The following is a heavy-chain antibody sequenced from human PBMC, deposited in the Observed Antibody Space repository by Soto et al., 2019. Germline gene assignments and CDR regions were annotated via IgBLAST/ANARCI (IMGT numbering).Heavy chain of an antibody. CDR2: FYYTGDTYST. Sequence: PSETLSLTCTVSGASISSSRSYWGWVRQPPGKGLEWIVSFYYTGDTYSTYYNPSLKSRVTISVDTSKSQFSLNLRSVTAADTAVYYCASPRQGNYDFLSGYYALDYWGQGTLVTVSS. CDR1: GASISSSRSY. J-gene: IGHJ4*02. V-gene: IGHV4-39*01. D-gene: IGHD3-3*01. CDR3: ASPRQGNYDFLSGYYALDY.